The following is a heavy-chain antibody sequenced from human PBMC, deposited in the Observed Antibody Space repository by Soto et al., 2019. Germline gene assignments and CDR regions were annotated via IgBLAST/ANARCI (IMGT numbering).Heavy chain of an antibody. CDR2: ISSSSTI. Sequence: LRLSCAASGFTFSTYSMNWVRQAPGKGLEWVSSISSSSTIYYADSVKGRFTISRDNAKNSLYLQMNSLRDEDTAVYYCAREFWPLNWFDPWGQGTLVTVSS. D-gene: IGHD3-3*01. V-gene: IGHV3-48*02. CDR1: GFTFSTYS. CDR3: AREFWPLNWFDP. J-gene: IGHJ5*02.